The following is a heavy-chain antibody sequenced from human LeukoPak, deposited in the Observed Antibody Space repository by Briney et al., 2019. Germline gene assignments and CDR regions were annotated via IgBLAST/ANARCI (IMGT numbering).Heavy chain of an antibody. D-gene: IGHD2-8*01. CDR2: IYYSGST. Sequence: GSLRLSCAASGFTFSDHYMDWVRQAPGKGLEWIGSIYYSGSTYYNPSLKSRVTISVDTSKNQFSLKLSSVTAADTAVYYCARDGRGWFDPWGQGTLVTVSS. V-gene: IGHV4-38-2*01. CDR1: GFTFSDHY. CDR3: ARDGRGWFDP. J-gene: IGHJ5*02.